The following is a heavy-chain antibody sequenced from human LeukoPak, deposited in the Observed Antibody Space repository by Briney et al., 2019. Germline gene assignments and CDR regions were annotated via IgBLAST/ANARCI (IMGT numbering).Heavy chain of an antibody. Sequence: SVKLSCKASGATFSSYAISWVRQAPGHGLEWRGRIIPILGIANYAQKLQGRVTITAAKSTSTAYMELSSLRSEDTAVYYCARGLSLWFGEFRSSYFDYWGQGTLVTVSS. V-gene: IGHV1-69*04. CDR2: IIPILGIA. CDR1: GATFSSYA. D-gene: IGHD3-10*01. J-gene: IGHJ4*02. CDR3: ARGLSLWFGEFRSSYFDY.